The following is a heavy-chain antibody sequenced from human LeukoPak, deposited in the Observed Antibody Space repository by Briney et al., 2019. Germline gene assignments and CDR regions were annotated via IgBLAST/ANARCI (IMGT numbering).Heavy chain of an antibody. CDR2: ISTGDEI. CDR1: GFTVTSNS. CDR3: ATSQGPGNHWFDP. J-gene: IGHJ5*02. Sequence: PGGSLRLSCAASGFTVTSNSMNWVRQAPGKGLEWVSVISTGDEIHYAESVRGRFTISRDSSSITLSLHMNSLRVEDTAIYYCATSQGPGNHWFDPWGQGTLVTVSS. V-gene: IGHV3-53*01.